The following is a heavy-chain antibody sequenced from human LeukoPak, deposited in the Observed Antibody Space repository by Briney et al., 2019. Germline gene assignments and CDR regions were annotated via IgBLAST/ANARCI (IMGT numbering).Heavy chain of an antibody. CDR2: IFPILGTS. V-gene: IGHV1-69*13. CDR1: GSTFSTYS. J-gene: IGHJ1*01. D-gene: IGHD2-15*01. Sequence: SVKVSCKASGSTFSTYSINWVRQDPGQGLEWMGGIFPILGTSNYAQRFDGRDTSTEDATSGPAYMVPGSLGSEATGIYYVATTRGDKENGGCAVLQDWGQGTLVTVSS. CDR3: ATTRGDKENGGCAVLQD.